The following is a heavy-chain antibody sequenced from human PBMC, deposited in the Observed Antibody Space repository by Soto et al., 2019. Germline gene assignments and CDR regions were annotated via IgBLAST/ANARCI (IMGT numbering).Heavy chain of an antibody. CDR1: GFTFNTFE. Sequence: PGGSLRLSCAASGFTFNTFEMSWVRQAPGRGLEWVSFISDDSSRTYYADAVKGRFTISRDNSKYTLYLQMNSLTAEDTAVYACVKGGWLDFWGQGALVTVSS. D-gene: IGHD3-16*01. J-gene: IGHJ5*01. CDR3: VKGGWLDF. V-gene: IGHV3-23*01. CDR2: ISDDSSRT.